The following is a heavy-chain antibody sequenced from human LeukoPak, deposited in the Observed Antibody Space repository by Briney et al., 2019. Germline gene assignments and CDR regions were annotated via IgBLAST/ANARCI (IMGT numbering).Heavy chain of an antibody. CDR2: ISYDGSNK. CDR1: GLTFSSYA. V-gene: IGHV3-30-3*01. J-gene: IGHJ3*02. CDR3: ARDSLDAFDI. Sequence: PGGSLRLSCAASGLTFSSYAMHWVRQAPGKGLEWVAVISYDGSNKYYADSVKGRFTISRDNSKNTLYLQMNSLRAEDTAVYYCARDSLDAFDIWGQGTMVTVSS.